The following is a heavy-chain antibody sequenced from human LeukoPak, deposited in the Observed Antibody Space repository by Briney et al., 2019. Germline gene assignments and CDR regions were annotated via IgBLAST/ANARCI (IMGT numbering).Heavy chain of an antibody. CDR2: IYPGDSDT. CDR1: GYSFTSYW. V-gene: IGHV5-51*01. CDR3: ARLRVKTAMVFFHNGFFDY. D-gene: IGHD5-18*01. J-gene: IGHJ4*02. Sequence: GESLKISCKGSGYSFTSYWIGWVRQMPGKGPEWMGIIYPGDSDTRYSPSFQGQVTISADKSISTAYLQWSSLKASDTAMYYCARLRVKTAMVFFHNGFFDYWGQGTLVTVSS.